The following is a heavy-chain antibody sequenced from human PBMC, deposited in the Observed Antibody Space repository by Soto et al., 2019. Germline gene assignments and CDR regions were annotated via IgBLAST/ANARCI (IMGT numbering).Heavy chain of an antibody. V-gene: IGHV3-7*01. CDR3: AREEDSSGYWGSYFDY. CDR2: IKRDGSEK. CDR1: GFTFSSYW. Sequence: GGSLRLSCAASGFTFSSYWISWVRQAPGKGLEWVANIKRDGSEKYYVDSVKGRVTISRDNAKNSLYLQMNSLRAEDTAVYYCAREEDSSGYWGSYFDYWGQGTLVTVSS. J-gene: IGHJ4*02. D-gene: IGHD3-22*01.